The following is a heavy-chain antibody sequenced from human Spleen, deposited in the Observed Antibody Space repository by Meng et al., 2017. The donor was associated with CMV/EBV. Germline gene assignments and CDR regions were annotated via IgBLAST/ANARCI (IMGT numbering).Heavy chain of an antibody. CDR3: ARGDGDYGSYY. V-gene: IGHV4-34*01. Sequence: QVPLQQWGAGLLKPSETLSLTCAVYGGSVSGYYWSWIRQPPGKGLEWIGEINHSGSTNYNPSLKSRVTISVDTSKNQFSLKLSSVTAADTAVYYCARGDGDYGSYYWGQGTLVTVSS. D-gene: IGHD4-17*01. CDR1: GGSVSGYY. J-gene: IGHJ4*02. CDR2: INHSGST.